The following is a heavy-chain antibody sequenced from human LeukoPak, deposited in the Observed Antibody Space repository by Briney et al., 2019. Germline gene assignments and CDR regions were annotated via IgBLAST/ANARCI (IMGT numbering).Heavy chain of an antibody. D-gene: IGHD2-2*01. CDR3: ARRQGCSSTSCPPDS. V-gene: IGHV5-51*01. CDR2: IYPGDSDT. J-gene: IGHJ5*01. Sequence: KPGEPLKISCRGSGYSFTTYWIGWVRQMPGKGLEWMGIIYPGDSDTRYSPSFQGQVTMSADKSINTAYLQWSSLKASDTAMYYCARRQGCSSTSCPPDSWGQGTLVTVSS. CDR1: GYSFTTYW.